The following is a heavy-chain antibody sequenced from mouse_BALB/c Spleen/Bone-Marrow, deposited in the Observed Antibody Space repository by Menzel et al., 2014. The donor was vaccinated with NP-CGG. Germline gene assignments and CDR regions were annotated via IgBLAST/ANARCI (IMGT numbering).Heavy chain of an antibody. D-gene: IGHD4-1*01. CDR1: GYAFTNYL. Sequence: VQLQESGAELVRPGTSVKVSCKASGYAFTNYLIEWVKQRPGQGLEWIGVINPGSGGTNYNEKFKGKATLTADKSSSTAYMQLSSLTSDDSAVYFCARELGVFAYWGRGTLVTVSA. CDR3: ARELGVFAY. J-gene: IGHJ3*01. CDR2: INPGSGGT. V-gene: IGHV1-54*01.